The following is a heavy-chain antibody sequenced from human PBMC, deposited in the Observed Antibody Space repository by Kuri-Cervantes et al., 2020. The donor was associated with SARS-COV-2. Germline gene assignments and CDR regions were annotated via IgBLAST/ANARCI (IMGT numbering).Heavy chain of an antibody. Sequence: ASVKVSCKASGYIFTDYDFNWLRQASGQGLEWLGWMNPHSENTGYAQKFQGRVTMTTDTSTSTAYMELSSLRSEDTAVYYCARYELGTTSSFDYWGQGTLVTVSS. J-gene: IGHJ4*02. D-gene: IGHD7-27*01. CDR3: ARYELGTTSSFDY. V-gene: IGHV1-8*02. CDR2: MNPHSENT. CDR1: GYIFTDYD.